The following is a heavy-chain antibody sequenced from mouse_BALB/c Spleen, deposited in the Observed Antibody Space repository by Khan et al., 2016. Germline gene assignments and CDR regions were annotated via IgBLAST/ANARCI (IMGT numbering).Heavy chain of an antibody. Sequence: QIQLVQSGPELKKPGETVKISCKATGYTFTNYGMNWVKQAPGKGLKWMGWINTNTGEPTYAEEFKGRFASSLETSASTAYLQINNLKNEDTATYFWARWGGLRRGYYFDYWGQGTTLAVSS. CDR3: ARWGGLRRGYYFDY. J-gene: IGHJ2*01. CDR1: GYTFTNYG. D-gene: IGHD2-4*01. CDR2: INTNTGEP. V-gene: IGHV9-3*02.